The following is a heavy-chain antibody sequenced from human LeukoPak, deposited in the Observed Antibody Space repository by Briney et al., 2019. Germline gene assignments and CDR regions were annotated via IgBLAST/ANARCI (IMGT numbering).Heavy chain of an antibody. CDR2: IYYSGST. D-gene: IGHD6-19*01. CDR3: ARETPRYSSGSVLDY. J-gene: IGHJ4*02. Sequence: SETLSLTCTVSGGSISSSSYYWGWIRQPPGKGLEWIGSIYYSGSTYYNPSLKSRVTISVDTSKNQFSLKLSSVTAADTAVYYCARETPRYSSGSVLDYWGQGTLVTVSS. V-gene: IGHV4-39*07. CDR1: GGSISSSSYY.